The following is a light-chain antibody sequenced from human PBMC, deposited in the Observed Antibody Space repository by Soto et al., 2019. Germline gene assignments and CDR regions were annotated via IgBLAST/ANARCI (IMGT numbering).Light chain of an antibody. Sequence: QSALTQPASVSGSPGQSITISCTGTSSDVGGYDYVSWYQQHPGKAPKLLIYDVTNRPSGVSNRFSGSKSGNTASLTISGLQAEDEADYYCSSYRSSGIPVFGGGTPLTVL. CDR2: DVT. V-gene: IGLV2-14*01. J-gene: IGLJ7*01. CDR1: SSDVGGYDY. CDR3: SSYRSSGIPV.